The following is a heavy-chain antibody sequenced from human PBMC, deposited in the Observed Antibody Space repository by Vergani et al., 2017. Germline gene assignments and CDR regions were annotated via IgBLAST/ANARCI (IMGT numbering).Heavy chain of an antibody. CDR2: IKSTFDRGTT. Sequence: EVQLVESGGGIVKPGGSLRLSCVASGFSFRNAWMNWVRRTPGKGLEWVGRIKSTFDRGTTDYAAAVKGRFTISRDDLKNTLCLQMNVLKTEDIGVYYCTTDPRYCGDGSCYWLRDHHYYGMDVWGQGTTVTVSS. D-gene: IGHD2-21*01. CDR1: GFSFRNAW. V-gene: IGHV3-15*07. CDR3: TTDPRYCGDGSCYWLRDHHYYGMDV. J-gene: IGHJ6*02.